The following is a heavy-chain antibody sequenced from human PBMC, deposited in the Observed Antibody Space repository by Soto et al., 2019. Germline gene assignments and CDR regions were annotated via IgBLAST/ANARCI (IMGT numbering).Heavy chain of an antibody. Sequence: SETLSLTCTVSGGSIGSYYWSWIRQPPGKGLEWIGYIYYSGSTNYNPSLKSRVTISVDTSKNQFSLKLSSVTAADTAVYYCARGSYDYGDYFDYWGQGTLVTVSS. CDR1: GGSIGSYY. CDR2: IYYSGST. J-gene: IGHJ4*02. V-gene: IGHV4-59*01. D-gene: IGHD4-17*01. CDR3: ARGSYDYGDYFDY.